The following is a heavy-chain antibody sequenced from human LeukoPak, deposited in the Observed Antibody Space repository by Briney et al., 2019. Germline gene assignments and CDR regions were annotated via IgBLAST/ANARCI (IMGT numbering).Heavy chain of an antibody. CDR1: GFTFSSYS. CDR3: ARDLVRYYYMDV. CDR2: ISSSSSYI. D-gene: IGHD2-2*01. V-gene: IGHV3-21*01. Sequence: GGSLRLSCAASGFTFSSYSMNWVRQAPGKGLEWVSSISSSSSYIYYADSVKGRFTISRDNAKNSLYLQMNSLRAEDTAVYYCARDLVRYYYMDVWGKGTTVTVSS. J-gene: IGHJ6*03.